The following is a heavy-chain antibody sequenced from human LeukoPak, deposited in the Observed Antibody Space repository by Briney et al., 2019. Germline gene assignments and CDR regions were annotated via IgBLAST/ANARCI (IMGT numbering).Heavy chain of an antibody. J-gene: IGHJ3*02. CDR2: MSSSGDRI. V-gene: IGHV3-23*01. Sequence: GGSLRLSCAASGFTFSTYGMTWVRQAPGRGLEWVSTMSSSGDRIHYADSVKGRLTISRDNSKTTLYLQMNSLRAEDTAVYYCAKTEQFTFDIWGQGTMVTVS. CDR3: AKTEQFTFDI. D-gene: IGHD1/OR15-1a*01. CDR1: GFTFSTYG.